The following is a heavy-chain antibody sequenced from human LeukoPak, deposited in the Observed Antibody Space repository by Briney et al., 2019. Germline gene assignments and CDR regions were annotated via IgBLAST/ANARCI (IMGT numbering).Heavy chain of an antibody. D-gene: IGHD5-24*01. V-gene: IGHV3-53*01. CDR1: GFTVSNNF. Sequence: PGGSLRLSCAASGFTVSNNFVGWVRQAPGKGLDWVSIIYSSGSTYYADSVKGRFTISRDNAKNSLYLQMNSLRAEDTAVYYCARVRDGYNFAAFDIWGQGTMVTVSS. CDR2: IYSSGST. CDR3: ARVRDGYNFAAFDI. J-gene: IGHJ3*02.